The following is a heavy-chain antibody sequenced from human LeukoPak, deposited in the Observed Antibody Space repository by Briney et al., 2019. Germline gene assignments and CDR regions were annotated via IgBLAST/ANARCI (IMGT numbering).Heavy chain of an antibody. D-gene: IGHD3-3*01. CDR2: MNPNSGNT. CDR3: ARVHSYYDFWSGYFTSNWFDP. CDR1: GYTFTSYD. V-gene: IGHV1-8*01. J-gene: IGHJ5*02. Sequence: ASVKVSCKASGYTFTSYDINWVRQATGQGLEWMGWMNPNSGNTGYAQKFQGRVTMTRNTSISTAYMELSSLRSGDTAVYYCARVHSYYDFWSGYFTSNWFDPWGQGTLVTVSS.